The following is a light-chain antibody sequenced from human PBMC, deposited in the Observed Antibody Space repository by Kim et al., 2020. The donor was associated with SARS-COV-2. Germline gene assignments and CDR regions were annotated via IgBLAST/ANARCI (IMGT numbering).Light chain of an antibody. CDR1: QGIRND. CDR2: AAS. J-gene: IGKJ2*01. Sequence: SAFVGDRVTITCRASQGIRNDLGWYQQKPGKAPKILIYAASRLQSGVPSRFSGSGSGTDFTLTISSLQPEDFATYYCLQDHNYPYTFGQGTKLEI. V-gene: IGKV1-6*01. CDR3: LQDHNYPYT.